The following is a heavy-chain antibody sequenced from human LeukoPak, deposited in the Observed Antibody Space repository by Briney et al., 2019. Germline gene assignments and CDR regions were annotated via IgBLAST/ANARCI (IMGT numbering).Heavy chain of an antibody. Sequence: GASVKVSCKASGYTFTSYGISLVRQAPGQGLEWMGWISAYNGNTNYAQKLQGRVTMTTDTSTSTAYMELRSLRSDDTAVYYCARDSVWHYYDSSGYYPFDYWGQGTLVTVSS. CDR1: GYTFTSYG. CDR2: ISAYNGNT. D-gene: IGHD3-22*01. CDR3: ARDSVWHYYDSSGYYPFDY. J-gene: IGHJ4*02. V-gene: IGHV1-18*01.